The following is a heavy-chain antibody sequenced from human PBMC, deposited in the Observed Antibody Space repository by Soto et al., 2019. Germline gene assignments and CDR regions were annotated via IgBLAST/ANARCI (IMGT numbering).Heavy chain of an antibody. CDR1: GGSISSYY. CDR3: ARDLGYYDSSGYYYYYYGMDV. CDR2: IYTSGST. V-gene: IGHV4-4*07. Sequence: SETLSLTCTVSGGSISSYYWSWIRQPAGKGLEWIGRIYTSGSTNYNPSLKSRVTMSVDTSKNQFSLKLSSVTAADTAVYYCARDLGYYDSSGYYYYYYGMDVWGQGTTVTVSS. J-gene: IGHJ6*02. D-gene: IGHD3-22*01.